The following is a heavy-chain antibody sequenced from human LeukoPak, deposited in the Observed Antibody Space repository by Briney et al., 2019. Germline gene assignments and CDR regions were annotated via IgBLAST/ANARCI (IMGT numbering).Heavy chain of an antibody. J-gene: IGHJ3*02. CDR3: ARDFFSPGVTRFNAFDI. D-gene: IGHD5-18*01. CDR2: IYYSGST. CDR1: GGSISSGGYS. Sequence: PSQTLSLTCAVSGGSISSGGYSWSWIRQPPGKGLEWIGYIYYSGSTNYNPSLKSRVTISVDTSKNQFSLKLSSVTAADTAVYYCARDFFSPGVTRFNAFDIWGQGTMVTVSS. V-gene: IGHV4-61*08.